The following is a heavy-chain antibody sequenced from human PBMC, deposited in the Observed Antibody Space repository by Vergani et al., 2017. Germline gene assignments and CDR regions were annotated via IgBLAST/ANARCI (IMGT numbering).Heavy chain of an antibody. V-gene: IGHV4-34*01. CDR3: ARGLLGVSSH. Sequence: QVQLQQWGAGLLKPSETLSLTCAVYGGYFSGYYWSWIRQPPGKGLEWIGEIKHSGSTNSNPSLKSRVTISVDTSKNQFSLQLSSLTAADTAVYYCARGLLGVSSHWGQGTMVTVSS. J-gene: IGHJ4*02. CDR2: IKHSGST. CDR1: GGYFSGYY. D-gene: IGHD3-3*02.